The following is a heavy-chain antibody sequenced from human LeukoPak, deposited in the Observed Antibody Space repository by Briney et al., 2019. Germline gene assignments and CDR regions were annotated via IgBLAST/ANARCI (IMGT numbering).Heavy chain of an antibody. V-gene: IGHV4-4*07. CDR1: GDSISSYY. CDR3: ARLINKPIAATGTGPFDH. J-gene: IGHJ4*02. CDR2: IYTSGST. D-gene: IGHD6-13*01. Sequence: SETLSLTCTVSGDSISSYYWSWIRQPAGKGLEWIGRIYTSGSTNYNPSLKSRVTMSVDTSKNQFSLKLSSVTAADTAVYYCARLINKPIAATGTGPFDHWGQGTLVTVSS.